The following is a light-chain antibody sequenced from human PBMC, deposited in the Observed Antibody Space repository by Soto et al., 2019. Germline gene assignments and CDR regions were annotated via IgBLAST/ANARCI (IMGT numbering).Light chain of an antibody. CDR2: GAS. J-gene: IGKJ2*01. CDR1: QSVSSSY. V-gene: IGKV3-20*01. CDR3: QQYGRSPPYT. Sequence: EIVLTQSPGTLYLSPGEGATLSCRASQSVSSSYLAWYQLKPGQAPRLLIYGASIRATGIPDMFSGSGSETDFTLTISRLEPEDFAVYYCQQYGRSPPYTFGQGTSVEIK.